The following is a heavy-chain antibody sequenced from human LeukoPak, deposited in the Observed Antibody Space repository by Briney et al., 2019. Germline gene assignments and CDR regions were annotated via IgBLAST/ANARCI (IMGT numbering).Heavy chain of an antibody. CDR2: INHSGST. D-gene: IGHD5-18*01. V-gene: IGHV4-34*01. CDR3: ATRGYSYAIDY. J-gene: IGHJ4*02. CDR1: GGSFSGYY. Sequence: PSETLSLTCAVYGGSFSGYYWSWIRQPPGKGLEWIGEINHSGSTNYNPSFKSRVTISVDTSKNQFSLKLSSVTAADTAVYYCATRGYSYAIDYWGQGTLVTVSS.